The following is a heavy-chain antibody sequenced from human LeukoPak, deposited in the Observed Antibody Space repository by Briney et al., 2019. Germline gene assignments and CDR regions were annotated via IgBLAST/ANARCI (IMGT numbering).Heavy chain of an antibody. D-gene: IGHD2-2*02. CDR3: ASTQLLLYPFTYGMDV. CDR2: IYDSGST. V-gene: IGHV4-39*07. Sequence: SETLSLTCTVSGDSINSNNYYWGWIRQPPGKGLEWIGSIYDSGSTYYNPSLKSRVTISVDTSKNQFSLKLSSVTAADTAVYYCASTQLLLYPFTYGMDVWGQGTTVTVSS. J-gene: IGHJ6*02. CDR1: GDSINSNNYY.